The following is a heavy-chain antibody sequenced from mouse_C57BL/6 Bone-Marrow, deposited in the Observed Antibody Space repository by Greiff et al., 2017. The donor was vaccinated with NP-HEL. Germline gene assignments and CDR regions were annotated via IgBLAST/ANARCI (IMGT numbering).Heavy chain of an antibody. CDR1: GFNIKDYY. Sequence: VQLQQSGAELVRPGASVKLSCTASGFNIKDYYMHWVKQRPEQGLEWIGRIDPEDGDTESAPKFQGKATMTADTSSNTAYLQLSSLTSEDTAVYYCITGYYGSSLFDYWGQGTTLTVSS. CDR2: IDPEDGDT. V-gene: IGHV14-1*01. CDR3: ITGYYGSSLFDY. J-gene: IGHJ2*01. D-gene: IGHD1-1*01.